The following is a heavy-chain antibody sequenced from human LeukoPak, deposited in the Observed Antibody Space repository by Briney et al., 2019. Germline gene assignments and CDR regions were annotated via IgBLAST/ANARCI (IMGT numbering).Heavy chain of an antibody. CDR2: INSDGSST. V-gene: IGHV3-74*01. J-gene: IGHJ5*02. Sequence: GRSLRLSCAASGFTFSSYGMHWVRQAPGKGLVWVSRINSDGSSTSYADSVKGRFTISRDNAKNTLYLQMNSLRAEDTAVYYCAREFGSGSYSWFDPWGQGTLVTVSS. CDR3: AREFGSGSYSWFDP. D-gene: IGHD1-26*01. CDR1: GFTFSSYG.